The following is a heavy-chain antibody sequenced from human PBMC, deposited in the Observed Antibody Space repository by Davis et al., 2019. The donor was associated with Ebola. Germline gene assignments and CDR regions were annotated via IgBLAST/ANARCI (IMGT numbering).Heavy chain of an antibody. CDR1: GYTFTSYI. J-gene: IGHJ1*01. V-gene: IGHV1-18*04. CDR2: ISAYNGNT. CDR3: ARGEWVADNAYQKY. Sequence: ASVKVSCKASGYTFTSYIITWVRQAPGQGLEWMGWISAYNGNTKYAQKLQDRVTMTTDTSTNTAYMELRSLRSDDTAVYYCARGEWVADNAYQKYWGQGTQVTVS. D-gene: IGHD2-21*01.